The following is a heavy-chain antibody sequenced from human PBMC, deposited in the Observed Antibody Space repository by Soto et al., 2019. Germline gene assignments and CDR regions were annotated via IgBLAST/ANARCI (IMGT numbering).Heavy chain of an antibody. CDR1: VGSVSSGDYC. V-gene: IGHV4-61*08. Sequence: ETLSLTCPVSVGSVSSGDYCWRWLRQPPGKGLEWIGYIYYSGNTNYNPSLKSRVIISVDTSKNLFSLKLTSVTAADTAVYYCARIPVDTSMIYWLDPWGQGTLVTVSA. J-gene: IGHJ5*02. D-gene: IGHD5-18*01. CDR3: ARIPVDTSMIYWLDP. CDR2: IYYSGNT.